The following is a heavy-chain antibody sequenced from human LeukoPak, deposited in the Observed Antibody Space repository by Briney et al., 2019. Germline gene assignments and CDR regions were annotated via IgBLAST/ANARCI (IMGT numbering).Heavy chain of an antibody. CDR2: IYSGGST. J-gene: IGHJ4*02. CDR1: GFTVSSNY. CDR3: ARGLKGELSFDY. Sequence: GGSLRLSCAASGFTVSSNYMSWVRQAPGKGLEWVSVIYSGGSTYYADSVKGRFTISRDNSENTLYLQMNSLRAEDTAVYYCARGLKGELSFDYWGQGTLVTVSS. V-gene: IGHV3-66*02. D-gene: IGHD3-16*02.